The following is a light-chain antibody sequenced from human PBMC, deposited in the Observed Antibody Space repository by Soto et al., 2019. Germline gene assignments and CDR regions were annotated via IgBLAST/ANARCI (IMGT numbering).Light chain of an antibody. Sequence: QSALTQPASLSGSPGQSITISCTGTSSDIGAYDYVSWFQQHPGKAPKLMISEVNNRPSGVSNRFSGSKSGNTAYLTISGLQVEDEAAYFCFSFTNTSTHVFGTGTKVTV. J-gene: IGLJ1*01. V-gene: IGLV2-14*01. CDR1: SSDIGAYDY. CDR3: FSFTNTSTHV. CDR2: EVN.